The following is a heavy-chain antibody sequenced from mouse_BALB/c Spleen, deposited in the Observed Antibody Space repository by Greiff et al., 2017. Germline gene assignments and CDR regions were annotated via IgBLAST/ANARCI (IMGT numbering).Heavy chain of an antibody. V-gene: IGHV1-67*01. D-gene: IGHD1-2*01. Sequence: VKLQESGPELVRPGVSVKISCKGSGYTFTDYAMHWVKQSHAKSLEWIGVISTYYGNTNYNQKFKGKATMTVDKSSSTAYMELARLTSEDSAIYYCARTTATGYFDYWGQGTTLTVSS. CDR3: ARTTATGYFDY. CDR2: ISTYYGNT. CDR1: GYTFTDYA. J-gene: IGHJ2*01.